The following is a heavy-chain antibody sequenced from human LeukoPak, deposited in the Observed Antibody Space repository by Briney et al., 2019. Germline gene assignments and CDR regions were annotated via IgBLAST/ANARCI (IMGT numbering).Heavy chain of an antibody. J-gene: IGHJ5*02. Sequence: PGGSLRLSCAASGFTFSSYWMHWVRQAPGKGLVWVSRINSDGSSTSYADSVKGRFTMSRDNAKNTLYLQMNSLRAEDTAVYYCARDSFYGDYEDGFYYWFDPWGQGTLVTVSS. D-gene: IGHD4-17*01. CDR3: ARDSFYGDYEDGFYYWFDP. CDR1: GFTFSSYW. CDR2: INSDGSST. V-gene: IGHV3-74*01.